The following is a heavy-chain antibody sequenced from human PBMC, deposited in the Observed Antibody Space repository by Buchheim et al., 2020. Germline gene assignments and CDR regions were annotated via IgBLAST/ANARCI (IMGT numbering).Heavy chain of an antibody. J-gene: IGHJ4*02. Sequence: QVQLVESGGGVVQPGRSLRLSCAASGFTFSSYGMHWVRQAPGKGLEWVAVITYDGSNKYYADSVKGRFTISRDNSKNTLYLQMNSLRAEDTAVYYCAKENSPTKVLIGYCSSTSCYEMGYWGQGTL. D-gene: IGHD2-2*01. CDR3: AKENSPTKVLIGYCSSTSCYEMGY. V-gene: IGHV3-30*18. CDR1: GFTFSSYG. CDR2: ITYDGSNK.